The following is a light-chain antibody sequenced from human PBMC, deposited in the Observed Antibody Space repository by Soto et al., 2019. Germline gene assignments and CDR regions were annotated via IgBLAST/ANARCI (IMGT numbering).Light chain of an antibody. Sequence: SGVPSRFSGRGSGTDFSLTISSLQPEDFATYYCQQSDNARPITFAQGTRLEIK. V-gene: IGKV1-39*01. J-gene: IGKJ5*01. CDR3: QQSDNARPIT.